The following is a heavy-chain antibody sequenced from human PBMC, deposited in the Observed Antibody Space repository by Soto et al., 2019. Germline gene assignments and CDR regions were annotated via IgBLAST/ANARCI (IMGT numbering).Heavy chain of an antibody. CDR1: SYTFTRYG. CDR3: ARDTSNYFDY. Sequence: QVQLVQSGVEVKKPGASVKVSCKASSYTFTRYGITWVRRAPGQGLEWMGWISAYNGNTNYAQQLQGRVTMTTDTSTSTAYMELRSLRSDDTAIYYLARDTSNYFDYWGQVTLGTFSS. V-gene: IGHV1-18*01. D-gene: IGHD2-2*01. CDR2: ISAYNGNT. J-gene: IGHJ4*02.